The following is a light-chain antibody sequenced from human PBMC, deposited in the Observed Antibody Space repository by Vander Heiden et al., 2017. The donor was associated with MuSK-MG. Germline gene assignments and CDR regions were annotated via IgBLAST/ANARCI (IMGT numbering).Light chain of an antibody. CDR3: GTRDTSIIAPV. Sequence: QSVLTQPPSVSAAPGPKVAISCSGNISNLGTSYESWYQQVLGSAPKLLVYEDNKRPSGIADRFSGCKSGTSATLGITGLQTGDEDDYYCGTRDTSIIAPVFGGGTKLTVL. V-gene: IGLV1-51*01. CDR2: EDN. CDR1: ISNLGTSY. J-gene: IGLJ2*01.